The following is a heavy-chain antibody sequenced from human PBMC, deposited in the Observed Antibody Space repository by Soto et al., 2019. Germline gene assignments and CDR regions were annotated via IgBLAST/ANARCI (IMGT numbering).Heavy chain of an antibody. Sequence: GGSLRLSCAASGFIFSSYGMHWVRQAPGKGLEWVAVIWYDGSNKYYADSVKGRFTISRDNSKNTLYLQMNSLRAEDTAVYYCAKDPREYCSSTSCYAPFDIWGQGTMVTVSS. CDR2: IWYDGSNK. V-gene: IGHV3-30*02. CDR3: AKDPREYCSSTSCYAPFDI. CDR1: GFIFSSYG. J-gene: IGHJ3*02. D-gene: IGHD2-2*01.